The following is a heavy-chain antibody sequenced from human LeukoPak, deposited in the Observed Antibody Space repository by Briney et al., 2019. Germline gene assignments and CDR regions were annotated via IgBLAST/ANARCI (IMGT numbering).Heavy chain of an antibody. V-gene: IGHV4-59*01. Sequence: PSGTLSLTCTVSGGSISSYYWSWIRQPPGKGLEWIGYIYYSGSTNYNPSLKSRVTISVDTSKNQFSLKLSSVTAADTAVYYCARDHRPGYYFDYWGQGTLVTVSS. CDR1: GGSISSYY. CDR2: IYYSGST. CDR3: ARDHRPGYYFDY. J-gene: IGHJ4*02.